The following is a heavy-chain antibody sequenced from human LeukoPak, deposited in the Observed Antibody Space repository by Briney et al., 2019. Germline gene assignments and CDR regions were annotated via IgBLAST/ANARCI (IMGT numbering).Heavy chain of an antibody. CDR3: ARELAAAGDPFDY. D-gene: IGHD6-13*01. V-gene: IGHV1-2*02. CDR2: INPNSGGT. Sequence: ASVKVSCKASGYTFTGYYMHWVRQAPVQGLEWMGWINPNSGGTNYAQKFQGRVTMTRDTSISTAYMELSRLRSDDTAVYYCARELAAAGDPFDYWGQGTLVTVSS. CDR1: GYTFTGYY. J-gene: IGHJ4*02.